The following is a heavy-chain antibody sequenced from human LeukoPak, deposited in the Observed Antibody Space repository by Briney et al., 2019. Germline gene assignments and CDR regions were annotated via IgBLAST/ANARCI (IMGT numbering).Heavy chain of an antibody. V-gene: IGHV4-39*01. J-gene: IGHJ4*02. CDR2: IYYSGST. CDR1: GGSFSSSSFY. Sequence: PSETLSLTCTVSGGSFSSSSFYWGWIRQPPGKGLEWVGTIYYSGSTYYNPSLKGRVTISVDTSKIQFSLKVRSVTAADTAVYYGGKQFIPDYGSASSFEYWGQGILVTVSS. D-gene: IGHD3-10*01. CDR3: GKQFIPDYGSASSFEY.